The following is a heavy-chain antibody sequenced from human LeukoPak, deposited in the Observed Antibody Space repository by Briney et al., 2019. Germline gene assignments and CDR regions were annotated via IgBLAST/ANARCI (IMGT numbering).Heavy chain of an antibody. CDR2: INHSGST. V-gene: IGHV4-34*01. CDR1: GGSFSGYY. D-gene: IGHD3-3*01. CDR3: AYDFRSPRGWFDP. J-gene: IGHJ5*02. Sequence: SSETLSLTCAVYGGSFSGYYWSWIRQPPGKGLEWIGEINHSGSTNYNPSLKSRVTISVDTSKNQFSLKLSSVTAADTAVYYCAYDFRSPRGWFDPWGQGTLVTVSS.